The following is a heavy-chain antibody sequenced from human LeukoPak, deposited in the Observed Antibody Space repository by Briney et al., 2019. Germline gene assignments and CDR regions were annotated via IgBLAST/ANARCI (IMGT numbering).Heavy chain of an antibody. CDR1: GFSFSAYS. CDR2: ISASSSAI. CDR3: ATGVVPAAPTFYYYYGMDV. D-gene: IGHD2-2*01. V-gene: IGHV3-48*02. Sequence: GGSLRLSCAASGFSFSAYSMNWVRQAPGKGLEWLSYISASSSAIYYADSVRGRFTISRDNANNSLYLQMNSLRDGDTAVYFCATGVVPAAPTFYYYYGMDVWGQGTTVTVSS. J-gene: IGHJ6*02.